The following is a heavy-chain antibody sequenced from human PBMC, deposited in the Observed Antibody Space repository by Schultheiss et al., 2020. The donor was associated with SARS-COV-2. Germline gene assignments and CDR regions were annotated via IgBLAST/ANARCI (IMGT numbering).Heavy chain of an antibody. D-gene: IGHD2-15*01. CDR3: AKDRGVAAATTDYYYYYMDV. V-gene: IGHV3-21*01. CDR1: GFTVSSNY. Sequence: GGSLRLSCAASGFTVSSNYMSWVRQAPGKGLEWVSSISSSSSYIYYADSVKGRFTISRDNAKNSLYLQMNSLRAEDTAVYYCAKDRGVAAATTDYYYYYMDVWGKGTTVTVSS. CDR2: ISSSSSYI. J-gene: IGHJ6*03.